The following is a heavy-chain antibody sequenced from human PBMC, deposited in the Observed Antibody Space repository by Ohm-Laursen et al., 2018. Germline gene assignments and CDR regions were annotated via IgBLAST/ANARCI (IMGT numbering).Heavy chain of an antibody. CDR1: GFTFDDYA. CDR3: AKDRGKLLDYFDY. D-gene: IGHD3-10*01. CDR2: ISWNSGTI. V-gene: IGHV3-9*01. J-gene: IGHJ4*02. Sequence: SLRLSCTASGFTFDDYAMHWVRQAPGKGLEWVSIISWNSGTIAYADSVKGRFTISRDNAKNSLYLQMNSLRAEDTALYYCAKDRGKLLDYFDYWGQGTLVTVSS.